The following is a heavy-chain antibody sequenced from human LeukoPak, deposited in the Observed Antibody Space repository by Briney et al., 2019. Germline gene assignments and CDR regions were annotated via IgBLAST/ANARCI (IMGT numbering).Heavy chain of an antibody. CDR1: GGSFSGYY. D-gene: IGHD5-18*01. V-gene: IGHV4-34*01. J-gene: IGHJ4*02. Sequence: SETLSLTCAVYGGSFSGYYWSWIRQPPGKGLEWIGEINHSGSTNYNPSLKSRVTISVDTSKNQFSLRLSSVTAADTAVYYCARGLGGYSYGYSFDYWGQGTLVTVSS. CDR2: INHSGST. CDR3: ARGLGGYSYGYSFDY.